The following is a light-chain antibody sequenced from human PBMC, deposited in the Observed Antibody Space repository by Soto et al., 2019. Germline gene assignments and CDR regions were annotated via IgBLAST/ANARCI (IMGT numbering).Light chain of an antibody. CDR2: EGS. J-gene: IGLJ1*01. CDR1: IRDVGGYNL. CDR3: CSYAGFSSVV. V-gene: IGLV2-23*03. Sequence: QCLLTQPASVSGSRGQSITISCTGTIRDVGGYNLVSWYQQHPGRIPKLIIYEGSKRPSGVSYRFSASKSGNTASLTISGLQPEDEADYYCCSYAGFSSVVFGSGTKVTVL.